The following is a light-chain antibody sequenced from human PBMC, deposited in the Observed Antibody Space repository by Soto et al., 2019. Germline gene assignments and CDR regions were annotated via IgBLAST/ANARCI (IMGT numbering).Light chain of an antibody. CDR3: AAWDDSLNGYV. CDR2: NNN. CDR1: SSNIGTNA. V-gene: IGLV1-44*01. J-gene: IGLJ1*01. Sequence: QSVLTQPPSASGTPGQRVTISCSGGSSNIGTNAVNWYQQLPGTAPKLLIYNNNQRPSGVPYRFSASKSGTSASLVISGLQSEDEADYYCAAWDDSLNGYVFGTGTKLTVL.